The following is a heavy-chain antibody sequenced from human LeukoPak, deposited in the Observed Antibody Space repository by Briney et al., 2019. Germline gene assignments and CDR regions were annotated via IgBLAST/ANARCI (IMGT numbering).Heavy chain of an antibody. V-gene: IGHV3-9*01. CDR1: GFTFYDYA. CDR2: ISWNSGSI. J-gene: IGHJ4*02. D-gene: IGHD3-10*01. CDR3: AKGLWFGEFHPFDY. Sequence: GGSLRLSCAASGFTFYDYAMHWVRHAPGKGLEWVSGISWNSGSIGYADSVKGRFTISRDNAKNSLHLQMNSLRAEDTALYYCAKGLWFGEFHPFDYWGQGTLVTVSS.